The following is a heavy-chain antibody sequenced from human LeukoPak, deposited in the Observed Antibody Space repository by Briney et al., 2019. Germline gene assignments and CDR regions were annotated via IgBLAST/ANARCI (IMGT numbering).Heavy chain of an antibody. CDR3: AREGSSYTQKNFDF. Sequence: GASVKVSCKASGYTFINYYVHWVRQAPGQGLEWMGMITPSGGTTSYAQKFKGGVTMTRDMSTSTVYMDLSSLRSEDTAVYYCAREGSSYTQKNFDFWGQGTLVTVSS. D-gene: IGHD2-15*01. J-gene: IGHJ4*02. V-gene: IGHV1-46*01. CDR1: GYTFINYY. CDR2: ITPSGGTT.